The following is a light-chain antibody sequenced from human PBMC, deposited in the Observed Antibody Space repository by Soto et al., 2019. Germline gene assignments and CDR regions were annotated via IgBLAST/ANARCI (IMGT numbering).Light chain of an antibody. J-gene: IGLJ2*01. CDR2: DNN. V-gene: IGLV1-51*01. Sequence: QSVLTQPPSVSAAPGQKVTISCSGSSSNIGNDFVSWYQQFPGTATKLLIYDNNKRPSGIPDRFSGSKSGTSATLGITGLQTGDEADYYCGTWDSSLGAGVFGGGTKLTV. CDR3: GTWDSSLGAGV. CDR1: SSNIGNDF.